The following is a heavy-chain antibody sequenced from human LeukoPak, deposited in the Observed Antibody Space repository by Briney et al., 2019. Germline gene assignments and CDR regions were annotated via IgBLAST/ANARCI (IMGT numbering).Heavy chain of an antibody. CDR2: INWNGGST. CDR3: ARGGLEWYGIDY. J-gene: IGHJ4*02. CDR1: GFTFDDYG. Sequence: GSLRLSCAASGFTFDDYGMSWVRQAPGKGLEWVSGINWNGGSTGYADSVKGRFTISRDNAKNSLYLQMNSLRAEDTAVYYCARGGLEWYGIDYWGQGTLVTVSS. D-gene: IGHD3-3*01. V-gene: IGHV3-20*04.